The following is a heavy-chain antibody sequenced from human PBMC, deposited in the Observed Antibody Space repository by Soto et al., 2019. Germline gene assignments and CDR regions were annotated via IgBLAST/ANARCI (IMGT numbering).Heavy chain of an antibody. V-gene: IGHV3-30-3*01. D-gene: IGHD2-15*01. CDR2: ISYDGSNK. CDR1: GFTFSSYA. Sequence: QVQLVESGGGVVQPGRSLRLSCAASGFTFSSYAMHWVRQAPGKGLEWVAVISYDGSNKYYADSVKGRFTISRDNSKNTLYLQMNSLRAEDTAVYYCARDPEDIVVVVAADYWGQGTLVTVSS. J-gene: IGHJ4*02. CDR3: ARDPEDIVVVVAADY.